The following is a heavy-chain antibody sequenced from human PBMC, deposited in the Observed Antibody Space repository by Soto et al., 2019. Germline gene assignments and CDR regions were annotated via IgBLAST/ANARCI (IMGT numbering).Heavy chain of an antibody. Sequence: QLQLQESGPGLVKPSETLSLTCTVSGGSISSRSYYWGWIRQPPGKGLEWIGTIYYNGSTYYNPSLKNRLSISVDTSKNQFSLRLSSLTAADTAVYYCAREGATIFGVVILTWFDPWGQGALVTVSS. CDR1: GGSISSRSYY. CDR2: IYYNGST. V-gene: IGHV4-39*02. D-gene: IGHD3-3*01. CDR3: AREGATIFGVVILTWFDP. J-gene: IGHJ5*02.